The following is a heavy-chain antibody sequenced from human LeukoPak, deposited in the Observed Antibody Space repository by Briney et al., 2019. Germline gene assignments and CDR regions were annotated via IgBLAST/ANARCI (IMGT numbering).Heavy chain of an antibody. CDR3: AREGASSSFGY. CDR2: ISYDGSNK. J-gene: IGHJ4*02. V-gene: IGHV3-30*14. D-gene: IGHD6-13*01. CDR1: GFTFSSYA. Sequence: GGSLRLSCAASGFTFSSYAMHWVRQAPGKGLEWVAVISYDGSNKYYADSVKGRFTISRDNSKNTLYLQMNSLRAEDTAVYYCAREGASSSFGYWGQGTLVTVSS.